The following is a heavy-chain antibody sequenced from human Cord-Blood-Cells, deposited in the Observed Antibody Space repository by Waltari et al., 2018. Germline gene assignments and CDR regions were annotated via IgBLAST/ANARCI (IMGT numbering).Heavy chain of an antibody. CDR3: ARAGGSSSTFDY. J-gene: IGHJ4*02. Sequence: EVKLVEYGGGWVQPGGSLRLSCAPTGFNFRGYRCGWVCQAPGKWMEWVANIKQDGSGKYYVDSGKGRFTISRDNAKNSLYLQMNSLRAEDTAVYYCARAGGSSSTFDYWGQGTLVTVSS. V-gene: IGHV3-7*01. CDR2: IKQDGSGK. CDR1: GFNFRGYR. D-gene: IGHD6-6*01.